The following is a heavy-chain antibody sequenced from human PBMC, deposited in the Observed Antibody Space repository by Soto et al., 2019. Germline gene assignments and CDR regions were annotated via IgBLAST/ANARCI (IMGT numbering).Heavy chain of an antibody. CDR2: IYYSGST. V-gene: IGHV4-39*01. D-gene: IGHD2-21*02. CDR3: EVTNHYYYYGMDV. Sequence: SETLCLTCTVSGGYISSSSCYWGWIRQPPGKGLEWIGSIYYSGSTYYNPSLKSRVTISVDTSKNQFSLKLSSVTAADTAVYYCEVTNHYYYYGMDVWGQGTTVTVSS. J-gene: IGHJ6*02. CDR1: GGYISSSSCY.